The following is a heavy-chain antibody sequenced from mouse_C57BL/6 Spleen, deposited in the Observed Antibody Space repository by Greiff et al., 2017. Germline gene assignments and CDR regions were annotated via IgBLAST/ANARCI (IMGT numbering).Heavy chain of an antibody. CDR1: GYTFTDYY. D-gene: IGHD2-2*01. CDR3: ARTGYVPFDY. J-gene: IGHJ2*01. V-gene: IGHV1-26*01. Sequence: VQLQQSGPELVKPGASVKISCKASGYTFTDYYMNWVKQSHGKSLEWIGDINPNNGGTSYNQKFKGKATLTVDKSSSTAYMELRSLTSEDSAVYYCARTGYVPFDYWGQGTTLTVSS. CDR2: INPNNGGT.